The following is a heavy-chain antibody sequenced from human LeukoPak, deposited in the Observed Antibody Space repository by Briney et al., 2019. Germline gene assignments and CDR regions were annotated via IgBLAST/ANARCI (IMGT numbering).Heavy chain of an antibody. V-gene: IGHV3-33*08. Sequence: QPGGSLRLSCAASGFTFDDYAMSWVRQAPGKGLEWVAVIWYDGSNKYYADSVKGRFTISRDNSKNTLYLQMNSLRAEDTAVYYCARNYYDSSGYYYHDYWGQGTLVTVSS. CDR3: ARNYYDSSGYYYHDY. CDR1: GFTFDDYA. D-gene: IGHD3-22*01. J-gene: IGHJ4*02. CDR2: IWYDGSNK.